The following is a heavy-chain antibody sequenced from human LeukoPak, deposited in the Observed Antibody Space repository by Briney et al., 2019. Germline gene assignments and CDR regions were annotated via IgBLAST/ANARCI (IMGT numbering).Heavy chain of an antibody. V-gene: IGHV1-8*03. CDR2: VNPNSLNT. J-gene: IGHJ4*02. CDR3: ARGTALSGTSDYLDS. Sequence: ASVKVSCKASGYTFTSYDINWVRQAPGQGLEWMGWVNPNSLNTGYAQRFQGRITLTRNTSIGTAYMELRSLRSEDTAVYYCARGTALSGTSDYLDSWGQGTLVTVSS. D-gene: IGHD6-19*01. CDR1: GYTFTSYD.